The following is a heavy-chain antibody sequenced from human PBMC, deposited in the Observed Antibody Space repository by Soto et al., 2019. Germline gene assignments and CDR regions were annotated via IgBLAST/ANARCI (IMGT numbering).Heavy chain of an antibody. CDR3: ARGLTYYYGSGSYYNWFDP. J-gene: IGHJ5*02. CDR1: GGSTISYY. D-gene: IGHD3-10*01. CDR2: IYYSGST. V-gene: IGHV4-59*08. Sequence: SETLSLTCTVSGGSTISYYWNWIRQPPGKGLEWIGYIYYSGSTNYNPSLKSRVTISVDTSKNQFSLKLSSVTAADTAVYYCARGLTYYYGSGSYYNWFDPWGQGTLVSVSS.